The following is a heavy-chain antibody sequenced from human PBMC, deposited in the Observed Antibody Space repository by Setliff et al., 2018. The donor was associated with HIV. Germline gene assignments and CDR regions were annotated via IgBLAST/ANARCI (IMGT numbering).Heavy chain of an antibody. CDR1: GFTFNSYP. J-gene: IGHJ3*02. V-gene: IGHV3-33*01. Sequence: LRLSCAASGFTFNSYPMHWVRQAPGKGLEWVAVIWFDGSTEYYADSMKGRFTISRDNSKATVYLQMNGLRAEDTALYYCARDRGRPDSFDIWGQGTMVTVSS. CDR2: IWFDGSTE. D-gene: IGHD1-26*01. CDR3: ARDRGRPDSFDI.